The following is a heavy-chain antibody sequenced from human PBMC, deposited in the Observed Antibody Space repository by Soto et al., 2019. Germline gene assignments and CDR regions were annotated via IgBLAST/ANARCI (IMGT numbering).Heavy chain of an antibody. Sequence: PSETLSLTCAVYGGSFSANYWNWIRQPPGKGLEWIAEITHSGSTDYNPSLKSRVTTSVDRSKNQFSLKLSSVTAADTAVYYCARGGRQKLIRSKFNWFDPWGQGTLVTVSS. J-gene: IGHJ5*02. V-gene: IGHV4-34*01. CDR3: ARGGRQKLIRSKFNWFDP. CDR1: GGSFSANY. D-gene: IGHD6-13*01. CDR2: ITHSGST.